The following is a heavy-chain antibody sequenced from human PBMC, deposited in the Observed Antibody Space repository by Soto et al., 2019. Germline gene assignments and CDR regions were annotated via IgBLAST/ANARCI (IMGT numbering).Heavy chain of an antibody. CDR1: GFTFSSYA. D-gene: IGHD6-19*01. V-gene: IGHV3-30-3*01. CDR2: ISYDGSNK. Sequence: QVQLVESGGGVVQPGRSLRLSCAASGFTFSSYAMHGVRHAPGKGLEWVAVISYDGSNKYYADSVKGRFTISRDNSKNTQYLQMNSLRAEDTAVYYCARGEPVAYSDYWGQGTLVTVSS. CDR3: ARGEPVAYSDY. J-gene: IGHJ4*02.